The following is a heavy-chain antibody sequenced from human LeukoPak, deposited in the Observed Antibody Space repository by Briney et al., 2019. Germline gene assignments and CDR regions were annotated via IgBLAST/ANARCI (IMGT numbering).Heavy chain of an antibody. Sequence: GGSLRLSCAASGFTFKNYAMNWVRQSPGQGLEWVSTISGDAVTSWYADSVKGRFTVSRDNSKNIVFLQMNSLRAEDTAVYYCARGLTSYYDFWSGNPPPAYWGQGTLVTVSS. CDR2: ISGDAVTS. D-gene: IGHD3-3*01. J-gene: IGHJ4*02. V-gene: IGHV3-23*01. CDR1: GFTFKNYA. CDR3: ARGLTSYYDFWSGNPPPAY.